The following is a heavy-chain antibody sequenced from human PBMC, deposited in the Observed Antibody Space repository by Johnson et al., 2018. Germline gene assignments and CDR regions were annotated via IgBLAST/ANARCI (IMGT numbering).Heavy chain of an antibody. CDR3: ARRSSPSGLDLDY. V-gene: IGHV3-73*01. D-gene: IGHD6-6*01. Sequence: VQLVQSGGGLVQPGGSLRLSCVASGFTFSGYSMHWVRQASGKGLEWVGHIRNRAESYTTEYAGSVKGTFTISGEDSKTTAYLQRNSLRDGDTAVYYWARRSSPSGLDLDYWGQGTLVTVSS. J-gene: IGHJ4*02. CDR1: GFTFSGYS. CDR2: IRNRAESYTT.